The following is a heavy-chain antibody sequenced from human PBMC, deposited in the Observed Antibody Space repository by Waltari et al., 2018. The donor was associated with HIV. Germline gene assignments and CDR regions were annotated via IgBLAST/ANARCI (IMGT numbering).Heavy chain of an antibody. CDR3: ARDHYYGSSGYYSDY. Sequence: QVHLVQSGAELRKPGASVTGSCKAPGYTFTKYGITWVRQAPGQGLEWMGWISGYNGDTKYAQKVRGRVTMTTDTSTSTAYLEMGSLRFDDTAVYYCARDHYYGSSGYYSDYWGQGTLVTVSS. V-gene: IGHV1-18*01. D-gene: IGHD3-22*01. CDR2: ISGYNGDT. J-gene: IGHJ4*02. CDR1: GYTFTKYG.